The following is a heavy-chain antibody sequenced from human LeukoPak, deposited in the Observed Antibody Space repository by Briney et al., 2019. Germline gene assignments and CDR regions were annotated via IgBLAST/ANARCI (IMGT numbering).Heavy chain of an antibody. J-gene: IGHJ4*02. Sequence: PSETLSLTCAVYAGSFSGYYWTWIRQPPGKGLEWIGSIYHSGSTYYNPSLKSRVTISVDTSKNQFSLKLSSVTAADTAVYYCARVAVVVTPSYFDYWGQGTLVTVSS. CDR1: AGSFSGYY. CDR3: ARVAVVVTPSYFDY. V-gene: IGHV4-34*01. CDR2: IYHSGST. D-gene: IGHD3-22*01.